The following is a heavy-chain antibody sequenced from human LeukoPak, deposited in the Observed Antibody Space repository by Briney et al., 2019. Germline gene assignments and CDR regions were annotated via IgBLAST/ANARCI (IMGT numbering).Heavy chain of an antibody. V-gene: IGHV4-39*01. CDR2: IYDSGST. D-gene: IGHD3-10*01. Sequence: KPSETLSLTCAVSGGSISSSSTNCWTWVRQPPGKGLEWIGSIYDSGSTYYNPSLKSRVTISVDTSKNQFSLKLNSVTAADTAVYYCARHYGPWGQGTLVTVSS. J-gene: IGHJ5*02. CDR1: GGSISSSSTNC. CDR3: ARHYGP.